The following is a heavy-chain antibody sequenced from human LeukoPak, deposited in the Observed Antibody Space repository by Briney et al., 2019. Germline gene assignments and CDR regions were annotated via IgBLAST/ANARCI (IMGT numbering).Heavy chain of an antibody. Sequence: SETLSLTCAVYGGSFSGYYWSWIRQPPGKGLEWIGEINHSGSTNYNPSLKSRVTISVDTSKNQFSLKLNSLTAADTAVYYCARATWNAYMFDYWGQGSLVTVTS. CDR3: ARATWNAYMFDY. J-gene: IGHJ4*02. CDR1: GGSFSGYY. CDR2: INHSGST. D-gene: IGHD5-24*01. V-gene: IGHV4-34*01.